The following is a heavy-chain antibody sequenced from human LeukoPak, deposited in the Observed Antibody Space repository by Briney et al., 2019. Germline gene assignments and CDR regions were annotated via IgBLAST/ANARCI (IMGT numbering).Heavy chain of an antibody. D-gene: IGHD5-18*01. J-gene: IGHJ4*02. V-gene: IGHV3-21*01. CDR1: GFTFSSYP. CDR2: ISTSNSYI. Sequence: GVTLRLSCAASGFTFSSYPMKWVRQAPGKGREWVPSISTSNSYIYYADPVTGRFTTTRDNAKNSLDLQMNSRRAEETAVYFCARRATSERSYSYGLDFWGQGTLVTVSS. CDR3: ARRATSERSYSYGLDF.